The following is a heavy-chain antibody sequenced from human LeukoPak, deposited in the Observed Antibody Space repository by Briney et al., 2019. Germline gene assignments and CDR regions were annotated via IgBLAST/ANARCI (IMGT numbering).Heavy chain of an antibody. V-gene: IGHV4-34*01. CDR1: GGSFRGYY. J-gene: IGHJ6*03. Sequence: SETLSLTCAVYGGSFRGYYWGWIRQSPGKGLEWIGEINHSGSTNYNPSLKSRVTISGDMSKNQFSLKLSSVTAAGTAVYYCASRLSYHYMDVWGKGTTVTVSS. D-gene: IGHD2-21*02. CDR3: ASRLSYHYMDV. CDR2: INHSGST.